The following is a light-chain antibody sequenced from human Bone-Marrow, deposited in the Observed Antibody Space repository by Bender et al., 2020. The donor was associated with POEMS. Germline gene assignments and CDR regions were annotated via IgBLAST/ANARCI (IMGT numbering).Light chain of an antibody. Sequence: QSALSQPPSASGSLGQSVTISCAGTTSDVSWYQQHPGKAPKVLIFEVNERPPGVPARFSGSKSGNTASLTISGIRTEDEAEYFCYSYGGSSAAPFGGGTKLTVL. J-gene: IGLJ2*01. V-gene: IGLV2-8*01. CDR1: TSD. CDR3: YSYGGSSAAP. CDR2: EVN.